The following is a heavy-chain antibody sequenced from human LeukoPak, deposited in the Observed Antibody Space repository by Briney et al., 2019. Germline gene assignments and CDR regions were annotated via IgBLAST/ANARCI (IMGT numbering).Heavy chain of an antibody. V-gene: IGHV1-69*01. Sequence: SVKVSCKASGGTFSSYAIRWVRQAPGQGLEWMGGIITIFGTANYAQKFQGRVTITADESTSTAYMELSSLRSEDTAVYYCARVLSMGVPAAINWFDPWGQGTLVTVSS. CDR3: ARVLSMGVPAAINWFDP. D-gene: IGHD2-2*02. CDR2: IITIFGTA. J-gene: IGHJ5*02. CDR1: GGTFSSYA.